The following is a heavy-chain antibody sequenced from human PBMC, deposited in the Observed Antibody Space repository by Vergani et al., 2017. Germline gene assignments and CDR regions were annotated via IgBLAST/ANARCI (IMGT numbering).Heavy chain of an antibody. CDR2: IDSGGST. V-gene: IGHV4-61*02. D-gene: IGHD1-1*01. CDR3: AKNEKGTFDY. CDR1: GRSIISVHNF. J-gene: IGHJ4*02. Sequence: QLQLQEPGPGLVKPPQTLSLTCTASGRSIISVHNFWTWIRQPAGKGLEWIGRIDSGGSTNHNPSLKSRVTMSVDMSKNQFSLKLSSVTAADTAVYYCAKNEKGTFDYWGQGTLVTVSS.